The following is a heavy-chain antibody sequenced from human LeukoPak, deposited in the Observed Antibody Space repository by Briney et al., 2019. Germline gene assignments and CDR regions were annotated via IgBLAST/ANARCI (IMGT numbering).Heavy chain of an antibody. CDR3: ARGVIAVAGTDYYYYMDV. J-gene: IGHJ6*03. V-gene: IGHV4-59*01. CDR1: GGSISNYY. D-gene: IGHD6-19*01. Sequence: SETLSLTCTVSGGSISNYYWSWIRQPPGKTLEWIGYIHYSGSTNYNPSLKSRVTISVDTSKNQFSLKLSSVTAADTAVYYCARGVIAVAGTDYYYYMDVWGKGTTVTVSS. CDR2: IHYSGST.